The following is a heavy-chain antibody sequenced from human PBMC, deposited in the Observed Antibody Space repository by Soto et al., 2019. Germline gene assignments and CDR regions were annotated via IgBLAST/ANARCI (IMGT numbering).Heavy chain of an antibody. CDR3: ARGLRSYYYGMDV. CDR2: IYSGGST. V-gene: IGHV3-66*01. D-gene: IGHD3-16*01. J-gene: IGHJ6*02. Sequence: EVQLVESGGGLVQPGGSLRLSCAASGFTVSSNYMSWVRQAPGKGLEWVSVIYSGGSTYYADSVKGRFTISRDNSKNTLYLQMNSLRAEDTAVYYCARGLRSYYYGMDVWGQGTTFTVSS. CDR1: GFTVSSNY.